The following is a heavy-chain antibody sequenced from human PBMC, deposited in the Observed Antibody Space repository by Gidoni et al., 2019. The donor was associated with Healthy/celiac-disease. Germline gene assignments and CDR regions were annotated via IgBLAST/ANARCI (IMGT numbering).Heavy chain of an antibody. J-gene: IGHJ6*02. Sequence: EVQLVRSGEGLVQPGGAQRLSRAASEFTFRSYDMHWVRQAKGKGLEWVSAIGTSGDTYDPGSVKGRFTISRENAKNSLYLQMHSLRAGNAAVYYCERADSSSWKFYYYGMDVWGQGTTVTVSS. CDR2: IGTSGDT. CDR1: EFTFRSYD. CDR3: ERADSSSWKFYYYGMDV. V-gene: IGHV3-13*01. D-gene: IGHD6-13*01.